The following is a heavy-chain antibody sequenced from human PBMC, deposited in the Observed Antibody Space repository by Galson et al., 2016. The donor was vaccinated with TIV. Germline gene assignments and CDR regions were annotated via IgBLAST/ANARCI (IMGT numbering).Heavy chain of an antibody. J-gene: IGHJ4*02. CDR3: VRDKGDQIMDY. Sequence: SLRLSCAASGFSVSNNHMSWVRQAPGKGLEWVSLIFTGGSRYYADSVEGRFTIFRDNSKNTVELQMDSLRPEDTALYYRVRDKGDQIMDYWGQGTLVAVSS. CDR2: IFTGGSR. CDR1: GFSVSNNH. V-gene: IGHV3-53*05. D-gene: IGHD2-21*02.